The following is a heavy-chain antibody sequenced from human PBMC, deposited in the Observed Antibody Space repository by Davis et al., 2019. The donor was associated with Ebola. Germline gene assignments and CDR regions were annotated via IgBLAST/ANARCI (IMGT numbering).Heavy chain of an antibody. Sequence: MPSETLSLTCAVYGGSFSGYYWIWIRQHPGKGLEWIGYIYYSGSTYYNPSLKSRVTISVDTSKNQFSLKLSSVTAADTAVYYCARRYYYDSSGFDYWGQGTLVTVSS. CDR2: IYYSGST. V-gene: IGHV4-59*08. CDR1: GGSFSGYY. CDR3: ARRYYYDSSGFDY. J-gene: IGHJ4*02. D-gene: IGHD3-22*01.